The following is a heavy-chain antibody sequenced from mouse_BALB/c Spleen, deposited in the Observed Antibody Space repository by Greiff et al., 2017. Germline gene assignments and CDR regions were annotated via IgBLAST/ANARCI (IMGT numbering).Heavy chain of an antibody. CDR2: INPSTGYT. V-gene: IGHV1-7*01. CDR1: GYTFTSYW. D-gene: IGHD1-2*01. J-gene: IGHJ4*01. Sequence: QVQLQQSGAELAKPGASVKMSCKASGYTFTSYWMHWVKQRPGQGLEWIGYINPSTGYTEYNQKFKDKATLTADKSSSTAYMQLSSLTSEDSAVYYCARGVLRLRRDAMDDWGQGTSVTVSS. CDR3: ARGVLRLRRDAMDD.